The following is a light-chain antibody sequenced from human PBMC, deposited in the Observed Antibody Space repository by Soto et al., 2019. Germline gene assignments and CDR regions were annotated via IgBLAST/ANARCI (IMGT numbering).Light chain of an antibody. CDR3: TSYTTSRAHWV. CDR2: EVS. V-gene: IGLV2-14*01. Sequence: QSALTQPASVSGSPGQSITISCTGTCSDVGGYNYVSWYQQHPGKAPKLMIYEVSNRPSGVSNRFSGCKSGTTASLTSSGLQAEDEADYYCTSYTTSRAHWVFGGGTKVTVL. CDR1: CSDVGGYNY. J-gene: IGLJ3*02.